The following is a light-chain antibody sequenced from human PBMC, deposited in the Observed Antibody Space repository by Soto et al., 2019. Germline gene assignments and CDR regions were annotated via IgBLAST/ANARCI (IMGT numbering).Light chain of an antibody. CDR1: SSDVGGYNY. J-gene: IGLJ3*02. Sequence: QSVLTQPRSVSGSPGQSVTISCTGTSSDVGGYNYVSWYQQHPGKAPKVMIYDVNKRPSGVPDRFSGSESGNTASLTISGLQAEDEADYYCCSYAGSYTWVFGGGTKLTVL. CDR3: CSYAGSYTWV. V-gene: IGLV2-11*01. CDR2: DVN.